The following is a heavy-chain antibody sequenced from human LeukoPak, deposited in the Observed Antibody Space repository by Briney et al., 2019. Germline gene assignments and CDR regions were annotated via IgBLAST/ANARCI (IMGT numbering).Heavy chain of an antibody. J-gene: IGHJ4*02. CDR2: IRSKPQSYAT. D-gene: IGHD1-26*01. V-gene: IGHV3-73*01. CDR1: GFIFSDSA. Sequence: TGGSLRLSCSASGFIFSDSAIHWVRQASGKGLEWVGRIRSKPQSYATAYDESLKGRFTISRDDSKNTPYLQMSSLKIEDTAVYYCTRVGPSTVVDYWGQGTQVTVSS. CDR3: TRVGPSTVVDY.